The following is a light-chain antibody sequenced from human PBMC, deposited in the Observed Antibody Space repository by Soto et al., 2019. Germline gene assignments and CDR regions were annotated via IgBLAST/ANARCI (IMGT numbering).Light chain of an antibody. Sequence: EIVLTQSPGTLSLSPGERATLSCRASQSVGSDLAWYQQKPGQAPRLLIYGTSNRATGIPDRFSGSGSGTDFTLTISRLEPEDFAVYYCQQYGSSPRTFGQGTKVDIK. CDR2: GTS. J-gene: IGKJ1*01. CDR1: QSVGSD. CDR3: QQYGSSPRT. V-gene: IGKV3-20*01.